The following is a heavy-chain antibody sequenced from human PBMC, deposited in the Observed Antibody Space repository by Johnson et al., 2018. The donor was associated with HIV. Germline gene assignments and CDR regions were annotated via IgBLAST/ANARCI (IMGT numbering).Heavy chain of an antibody. J-gene: IGHJ3*02. CDR1: GFTFDDYA. D-gene: IGHD3-3*01. Sequence: QLVESGGGLVQPGRSLRLSCAASGFTFDDYAMHWVRQAPGKGLEWVSAIGTAGDTYYPGSVKCRFTISRENAKNSLYLQMNSLRAGDTAVYYCARGISQPYYNFWSGYHYPDAFDIWGQGTMVTVSS. CDR3: ARGISQPYYNFWSGYHYPDAFDI. V-gene: IGHV3-13*01. CDR2: IGTAGDT.